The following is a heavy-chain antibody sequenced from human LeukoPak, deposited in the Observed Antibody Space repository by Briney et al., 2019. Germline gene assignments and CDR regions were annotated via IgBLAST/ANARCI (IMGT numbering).Heavy chain of an antibody. J-gene: IGHJ6*02. Sequence: RPSETLSLTCTVSGVSISSSSYYWSWIRQPPGKGLEWIGYIYYSGSTNYNPSLKSRVTISVDTSKNQFSLKLSSVTAADTAVYYCARGRHYDFWSGYYYFGYYYYGMDVWGQGTTVTVSS. CDR2: IYYSGST. CDR3: ARGRHYDFWSGYYYFGYYYYGMDV. D-gene: IGHD3-3*01. V-gene: IGHV4-61*01. CDR1: GVSISSSSYY.